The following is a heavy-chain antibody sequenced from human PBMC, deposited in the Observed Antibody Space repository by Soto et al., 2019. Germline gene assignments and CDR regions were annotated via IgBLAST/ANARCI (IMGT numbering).Heavy chain of an antibody. CDR3: ARGRGYSYGSYLGHLYGMDV. D-gene: IGHD5-18*01. J-gene: IGHJ6*02. CDR1: GGTFSSNA. V-gene: IGHV1-69*13. Sequence: SVKVSCKACGGTFSSNAISWVRQAPGQGLEWMGGIIPIFGTANYAQKFQGRVTITADESTSTAYVELSSLRSEDTAVYYCARGRGYSYGSYLGHLYGMDVWGQGTTVTVSS. CDR2: IIPIFGTA.